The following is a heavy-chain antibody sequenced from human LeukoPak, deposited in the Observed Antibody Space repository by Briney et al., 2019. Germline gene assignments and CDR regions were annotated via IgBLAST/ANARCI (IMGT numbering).Heavy chain of an antibody. V-gene: IGHV3-30*18. D-gene: IGHD2-2*01. CDR1: GFTFSSYG. CDR2: ISYDGSNK. J-gene: IGHJ6*02. CDR3: AKDPGYCSSTSCYLRNYYYGMDV. Sequence: GRSLRLSCAASGFTFSSYGMHWVRQASGKGLEWVAVISYDGSNKYYADSVKGRFTISRDNSKNTLYLQMNSLRAEDMAVYYCAKDPGYCSSTSCYLRNYYYGMDVWGQGTTVTVSS.